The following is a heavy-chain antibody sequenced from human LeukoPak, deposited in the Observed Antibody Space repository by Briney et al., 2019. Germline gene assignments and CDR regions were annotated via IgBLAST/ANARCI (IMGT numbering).Heavy chain of an antibody. J-gene: IGHJ3*02. CDR1: GYSISSGYY. CDR2: IYHSGST. CDR3: ARDAATTDFYAFDI. D-gene: IGHD1-26*01. Sequence: SETLSLTCTVSGYSISSGYYWGWIRQPPGKGLEWIGSIYHSGSTYYNPSLKSRVTISVDTSKNQFSLKLSSVTAADTAVYYCARDAATTDFYAFDIWGQGTMVTVSS. V-gene: IGHV4-38-2*02.